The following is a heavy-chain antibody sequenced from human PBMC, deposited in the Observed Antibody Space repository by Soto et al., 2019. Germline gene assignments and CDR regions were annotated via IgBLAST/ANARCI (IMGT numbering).Heavy chain of an antibody. CDR2: IYHSGKA. CDR3: AAATQYSFDSKGYQTGPHFAPDI. J-gene: IGHJ3*02. Sequence: QLQLQESGSGLVKPSQTLSLTCAVSGDSISSGGYSWNWIRQPPGKGLEWIGYIYHSGKAYYNPSRKSRVIISVGTSENQFSLKVTSVTAAATAVYYCAAATQYSFDSKGYQTGPHFAPDIWGLGTMVTVSS. D-gene: IGHD3-22*01. V-gene: IGHV4-30-2*01. CDR1: GDSISSGGYS.